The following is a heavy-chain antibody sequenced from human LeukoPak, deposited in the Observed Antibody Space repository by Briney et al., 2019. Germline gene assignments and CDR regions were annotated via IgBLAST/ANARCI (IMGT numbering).Heavy chain of an antibody. CDR3: ARAGYSSGSYSEIEH. CDR2: IKQDGSEK. CDR1: GFTFSNYW. V-gene: IGHV3-7*03. Sequence: TGGSLRLSCAASGFTFSNYWMGWVRQALGKGLEWVANIKQDGSEKYYADSLKGRFTISRDNAKKSVYLQMNSLRAEDTAVYYCARAGYSSGSYSEIEHWGQGTLVTVSS. D-gene: IGHD6-19*01. J-gene: IGHJ1*01.